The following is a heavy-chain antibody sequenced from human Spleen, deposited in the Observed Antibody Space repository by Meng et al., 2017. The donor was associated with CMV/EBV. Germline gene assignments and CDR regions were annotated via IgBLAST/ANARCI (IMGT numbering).Heavy chain of an antibody. CDR1: GVSISISSYY. CDR3: ARARRIGYYYYFDY. J-gene: IGHJ4*02. CDR2: IYYSGRT. D-gene: IGHD3-22*01. Sequence: QLQDAGPDLCKPSDTLSLSCTVFGVSISISSYYGGCIRKHPGKGLEWIGSIYYSGRTYYNPYLNSRVTISVDTSKNQFSLKLSSVTAADTAVYYCARARRIGYYYYFDYWGQGTLVTVSS. V-gene: IGHV4-39*07.